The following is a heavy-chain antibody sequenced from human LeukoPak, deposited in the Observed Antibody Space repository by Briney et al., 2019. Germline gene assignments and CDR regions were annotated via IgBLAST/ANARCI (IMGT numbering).Heavy chain of an antibody. V-gene: IGHV3-11*04. J-gene: IGHJ4*02. D-gene: IGHD4-17*01. CDR1: GFTFSDYY. Sequence: PGGSLRLSCAASGFTFSDYYMSWIRQAPGKGLEWVSYISSTGSSMYYTDSVKGRFTISRDNAKNSLYLQMNSLRAEDTAVYYCARDRTTVTTRSRYFDYWGQGTLVTVSS. CDR3: ARDRTTVTTRSRYFDY. CDR2: ISSTGSSM.